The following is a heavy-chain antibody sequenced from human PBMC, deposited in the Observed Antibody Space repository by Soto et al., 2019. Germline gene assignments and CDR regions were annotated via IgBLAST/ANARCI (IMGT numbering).Heavy chain of an antibody. CDR1: GFTFSSYA. J-gene: IGHJ6*03. D-gene: IGHD3-10*01. CDR3: AKDGVQGDGSGSYYDYYYYYMDV. V-gene: IGHV3-23*01. CDR2: ISGSGGST. Sequence: GGSLRLSCAASGFTFSSYAMSWVRQAPGKGLEWVSAISGSGGSTYYADSVKGRFTISRDNSKNTLYLQMNSLRAEDTAVYYCAKDGVQGDGSGSYYDYYYYYMDVWGKGTTVTVSS.